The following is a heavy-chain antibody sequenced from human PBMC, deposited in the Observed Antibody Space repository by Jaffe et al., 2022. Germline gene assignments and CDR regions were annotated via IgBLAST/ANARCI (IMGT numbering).Heavy chain of an antibody. CDR1: GYTFTSYG. CDR3: AREAVVAYDFWSGYYYYYMDV. CDR2: ISAYNGNT. Sequence: QVQLVQSGAEVKKPGASVKVSCKASGYTFTSYGISWVRQAPGQGLEWMGWISAYNGNTNYAQKLQGRVTMTTDTSTSTAYMELRSLRSDDTAVYYCAREAVVAYDFWSGYYYYYMDVWGKGTTVTVSS. V-gene: IGHV1-18*01. J-gene: IGHJ6*03. D-gene: IGHD3-3*01.